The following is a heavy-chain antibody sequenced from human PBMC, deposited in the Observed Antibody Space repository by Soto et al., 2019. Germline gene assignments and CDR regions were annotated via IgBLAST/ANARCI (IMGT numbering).Heavy chain of an antibody. CDR2: ISYDGTNK. Sequence: GGSLRLSCVASGFTFSSFGVHWVRQAPGRGLEWVAVISYDGTNKYYADSVKGRFTISRDKSENTLYLQMNSLRPEDTAIYYCAKGVNSAYYYGVDVWGQGTTVTVSS. D-gene: IGHD1-26*01. CDR3: AKGVNSAYYYGVDV. V-gene: IGHV3-30*18. J-gene: IGHJ6*02. CDR1: GFTFSSFG.